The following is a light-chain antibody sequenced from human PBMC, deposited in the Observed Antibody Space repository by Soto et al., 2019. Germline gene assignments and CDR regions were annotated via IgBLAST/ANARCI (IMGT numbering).Light chain of an antibody. V-gene: IGLV2-8*01. J-gene: IGLJ1*01. Sequence: QSALTQPPSASGSPGQLVTISCTGTSSDVGGYKFVSWYQQHPGKAPKLLIYEVTQRPSGVPDRFSGSKSGNTASLTVSGLQAEDDADYYCSSYAGSNMGVFGTGTKLTVL. CDR2: EVT. CDR3: SSYAGSNMGV. CDR1: SSDVGGYKF.